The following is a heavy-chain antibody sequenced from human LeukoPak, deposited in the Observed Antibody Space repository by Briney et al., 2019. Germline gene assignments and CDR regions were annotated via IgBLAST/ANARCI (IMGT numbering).Heavy chain of an antibody. CDR3: ARGGDSSGYYWIPFDY. D-gene: IGHD3-22*01. V-gene: IGHV4-31*03. J-gene: IGHJ4*02. CDR2: IYYSGST. CDR1: GGSISSGGYY. Sequence: SETLSLTCTVSGGSISSGGYYWSWIRQHPGKGLEWIGYIYYSGSTYYNPSLKSRVTISVDTSKNQFSLKLSSVTAADTAVYYCARGGDSSGYYWIPFDYWGQGTLVTVPS.